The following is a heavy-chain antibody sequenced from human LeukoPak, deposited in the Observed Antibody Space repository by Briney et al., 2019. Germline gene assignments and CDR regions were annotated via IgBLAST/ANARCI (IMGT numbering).Heavy chain of an antibody. CDR3: ARGGSSPDY. D-gene: IGHD6-13*01. CDR2: IYYSGST. Sequence: SETLSLTCTVSGGSISSYYWSRIRQPPGKGLEWIGYIYYSGSTNYNPSLKSRVTISVDTSKNQFSLKLSSVTAADTAVYYCARGGSSPDYWGQGTLVTVSS. CDR1: GGSISSYY. J-gene: IGHJ4*02. V-gene: IGHV4-59*01.